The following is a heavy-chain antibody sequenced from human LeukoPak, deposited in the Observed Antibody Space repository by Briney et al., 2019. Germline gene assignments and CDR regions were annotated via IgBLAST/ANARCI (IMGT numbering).Heavy chain of an antibody. CDR3: ARGPPMVAATDAGY. Sequence: PSETLSLTCTVSGGSMSSYYWSWIRQPPGKGLEWIGYIYYSGSTYYNPSLKSRVTISVDTSKNQFSLKLSSVTAADTAVYYCARGPPMVAATDAGYWGQGTLVTVSS. CDR1: GGSMSSYY. J-gene: IGHJ4*02. D-gene: IGHD2-15*01. V-gene: IGHV4-30-4*01. CDR2: IYYSGST.